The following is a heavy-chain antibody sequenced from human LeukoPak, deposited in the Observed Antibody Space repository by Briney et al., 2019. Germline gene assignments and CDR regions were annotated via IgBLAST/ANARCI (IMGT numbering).Heavy chain of an antibody. CDR2: IISGGTT. D-gene: IGHD3-22*01. CDR1: RFTFSTYA. Sequence: GGSLRLSCAASRFTFSTYAMSWVRQAPGKGLEWVSSIISGGTTYYADSVMGRFTISRDNSKNTLYLQINSLRAEDTAVYYCARKTDSGGQGDYWGPGTLVTVSS. V-gene: IGHV3-23*01. CDR3: ARKTDSGGQGDY. J-gene: IGHJ4*02.